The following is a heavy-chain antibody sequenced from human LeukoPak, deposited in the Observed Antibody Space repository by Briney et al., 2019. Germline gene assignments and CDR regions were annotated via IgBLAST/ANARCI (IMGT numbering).Heavy chain of an antibody. CDR3: ARCRSSSWSGYYYYYYMDV. V-gene: IGHV1-8*01. CDR1: GYTFTSYD. CDR2: MNPNSGNT. Sequence: ASVKVSCKASGYTFTSYDINWVRQATGQGLEWMGWMNPNSGNTGYAQKFQGRVTMTRNTSISTAYMELSSLRSEDTAVYYRARCRSSSWSGYYYYYYMDVWGKGTTVTISS. D-gene: IGHD6-13*01. J-gene: IGHJ6*03.